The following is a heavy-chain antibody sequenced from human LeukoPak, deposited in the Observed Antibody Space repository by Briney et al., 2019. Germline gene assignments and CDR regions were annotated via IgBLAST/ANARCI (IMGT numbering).Heavy chain of an antibody. Sequence: SVKVSCKASGGTFSSYAISWVRQAPGQGLEWMGGIIPIFGTAKYAQKFQGRVTITADKSTSTAYMELSSLRSEDAALYYCARSDFMVGNWFDPWGQGTLVTVSA. CDR3: ARSDFMVGNWFDP. CDR1: GGTFSSYA. D-gene: IGHD3-10*01. V-gene: IGHV1-69*06. CDR2: IIPIFGTA. J-gene: IGHJ5*02.